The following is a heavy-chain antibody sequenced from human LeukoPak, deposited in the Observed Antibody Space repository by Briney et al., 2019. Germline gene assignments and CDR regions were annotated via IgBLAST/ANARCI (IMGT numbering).Heavy chain of an antibody. CDR3: AREKDYDILTGIDY. D-gene: IGHD3-9*01. V-gene: IGHV3-11*05. Sequence: GGSLRLSCVGSGFTLSGYYMSWIRQAPGKGLEWVSYISSSSSYTNYADSVKGRFTISRDNAKNSLYLQMNSLRAEDTAVYYCAREKDYDILTGIDYWGQGTMVTVSS. J-gene: IGHJ4*02. CDR2: ISSSSSYT. CDR1: GFTLSGYY.